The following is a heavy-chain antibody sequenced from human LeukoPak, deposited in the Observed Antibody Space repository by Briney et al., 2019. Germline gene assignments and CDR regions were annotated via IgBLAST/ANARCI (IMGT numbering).Heavy chain of an antibody. D-gene: IGHD3-22*01. V-gene: IGHV1-46*01. Sequence: ASVKVSCKASGYTFTNYYMHWVRQAPGQGLEWMGIINPSGGSTSYAQKFQGRVTMTRDMSTSTVYMELSSLRSVDTAVYYCARDQTYYYDSSGYYQYYFYMNVWGKGTTVTVSS. CDR3: ARDQTYYYDSSGYYQYYFYMNV. CDR1: GYTFTNYY. CDR2: INPSGGST. J-gene: IGHJ6*03.